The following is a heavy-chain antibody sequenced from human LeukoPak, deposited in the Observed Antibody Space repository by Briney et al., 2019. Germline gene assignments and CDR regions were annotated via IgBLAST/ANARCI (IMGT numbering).Heavy chain of an antibody. J-gene: IGHJ4*02. D-gene: IGHD3-22*01. CDR1: GYTFTGYY. CDR3: ARVSHYYDSSGYGY. Sequence: GASVTVSCTASGYTFTGYYAHWVRQAPGQGLEWMGRINPNSGDTNYAQKFQGRVTMTTDTSTSTAYMELRSLRSDDTAVYYCARVSHYYDSSGYGYWGQGTLVTVSS. V-gene: IGHV1-2*06. CDR2: INPNSGDT.